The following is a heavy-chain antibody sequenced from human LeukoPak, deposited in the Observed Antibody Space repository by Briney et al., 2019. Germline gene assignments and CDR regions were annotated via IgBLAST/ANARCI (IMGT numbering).Heavy chain of an antibody. CDR2: IYYSGST. Sequence: SETLSLTCTVSGGSISSYYWSWIRQPPGKGLEWIGYIYYSGSTNYNPSLKSRVTISVDTSKNQFSLKLSSVTAADTAVYYCARAYDFPPYYFDYWGQGTLVTVSS. CDR1: GGSISSYY. V-gene: IGHV4-59*01. D-gene: IGHD3-3*01. J-gene: IGHJ4*02. CDR3: ARAYDFPPYYFDY.